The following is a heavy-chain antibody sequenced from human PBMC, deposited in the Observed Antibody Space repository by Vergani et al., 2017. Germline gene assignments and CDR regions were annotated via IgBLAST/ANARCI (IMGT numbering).Heavy chain of an antibody. CDR2: ISGSGGST. D-gene: IGHD3-3*01. V-gene: IGHV3-23*01. Sequence: EVQLLESGGGLVQPGGSLRLSCAASGFTFSSYAMSWVRQAPGKGLEWVSAISGSGGSTYYADSVKGRFTISRDNSKNTLYLQMNSLRAEDTAVYYCAXDPLGGVFGVVRVGWFDPWGQGTLVTVSS. J-gene: IGHJ5*02. CDR3: AXDPLGGVFGVVRVGWFDP. CDR1: GFTFSSYA.